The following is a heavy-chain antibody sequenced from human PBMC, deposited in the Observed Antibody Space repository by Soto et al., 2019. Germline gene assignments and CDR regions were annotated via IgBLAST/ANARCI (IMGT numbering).Heavy chain of an antibody. CDR2: ISASTRNT. CDR1: GYTFTNYA. J-gene: IGHJ2*01. D-gene: IGHD2-15*01. CDR3: ARCYCSVGSCYACWHFDL. V-gene: IGHV1-18*01. Sequence: QVQLVQSGAEVKKPGASVKVSCQASGYTFTNYAISWVRQAPGQGLEWMGWISASTRNTDQAQNFQGRVTMTIDTSTNTANRELRSLSSDDTAVYYCARCYCSVGSCYACWHFDLWGRGTLVTVSS.